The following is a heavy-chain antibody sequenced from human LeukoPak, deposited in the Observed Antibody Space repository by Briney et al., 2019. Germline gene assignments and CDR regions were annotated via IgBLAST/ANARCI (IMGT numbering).Heavy chain of an antibody. CDR2: INPNSGGT. CDR3: ARVESIAAAGYFDY. CDR1: GCTFTGYY. Sequence: ASVKVSCKASGCTFTGYYMDWVRQAPGQGLEWMGWINPNSGGTNYAQKFQGRVTMTRDTSISTAYMELSRLRSDDTAVYYCARVESIAAAGYFDYWGQGTLVTVSS. D-gene: IGHD6-13*01. J-gene: IGHJ4*02. V-gene: IGHV1-2*02.